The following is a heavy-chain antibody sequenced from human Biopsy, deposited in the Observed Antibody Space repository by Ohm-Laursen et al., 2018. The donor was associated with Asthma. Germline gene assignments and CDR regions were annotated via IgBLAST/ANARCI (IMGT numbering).Heavy chain of an antibody. CDR1: GGSVSSGSHY. J-gene: IGHJ2*01. V-gene: IGHV4-61*01. CDR3: ARVPTTLRYFDL. D-gene: IGHD2-15*01. Sequence: GTLSLTCTVSGGSVSSGSHYWSWIRQPPGKGLAWVRYISYSESTDYNPSLKSRLTITMDTSKNQFSLKLSSVTAADTAVYCGARVPTTLRYFDLWGRGTLVTVSS. CDR2: ISYSEST.